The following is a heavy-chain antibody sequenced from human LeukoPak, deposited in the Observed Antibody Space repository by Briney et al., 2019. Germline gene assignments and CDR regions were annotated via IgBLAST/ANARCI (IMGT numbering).Heavy chain of an antibody. CDR1: GGSISSYY. D-gene: IGHD3-9*01. Sequence: ASETLSLTCTVSGGSISSYYWSWIRQPPGKGLEWIGYIYYSGSTNYNPSLKSRVTISVDTSKNQFSLKLSSVTAADTAVYYCARGGRYFDWLLYHGTPYFDYWGQGTLVTVSS. J-gene: IGHJ4*02. V-gene: IGHV4-59*12. CDR3: ARGGRYFDWLLYHGTPYFDY. CDR2: IYYSGST.